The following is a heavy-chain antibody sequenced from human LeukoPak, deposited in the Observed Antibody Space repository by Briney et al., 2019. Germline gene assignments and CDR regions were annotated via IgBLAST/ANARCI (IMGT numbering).Heavy chain of an antibody. D-gene: IGHD6-13*01. V-gene: IGHV6-1*01. Sequence: SQTLSLTCAISGDSVSSNSAAWNWIRQSLSRGLEWLGRTYYRSKWYNDYAVSVRSRITINPDTSKNQFSLQLNSVTPEDTAVYYCARELAAGTRWFDPWGQGTLVTVSS. CDR3: ARELAAGTRWFDP. CDR1: GDSVSSNSAA. J-gene: IGHJ5*02. CDR2: TYYRSKWYN.